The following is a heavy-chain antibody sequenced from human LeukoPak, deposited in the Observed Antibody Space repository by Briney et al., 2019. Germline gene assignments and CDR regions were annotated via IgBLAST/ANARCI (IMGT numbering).Heavy chain of an antibody. CDR2: IIPIFGTT. J-gene: IGHJ2*01. CDR1: GGTFSSYA. D-gene: IGHD3-9*01. V-gene: IGHV1-69*13. CDR3: ARDQFGWLRYFDL. Sequence: SVKVSCKASGGTFSSYAISWVRQAPGQGLEWMGGIIPIFGTTNYAQKFQSRVTITADESTSTAYMELSSLRSEDTAVYYCARDQFGWLRYFDLWGRGTLVTVSS.